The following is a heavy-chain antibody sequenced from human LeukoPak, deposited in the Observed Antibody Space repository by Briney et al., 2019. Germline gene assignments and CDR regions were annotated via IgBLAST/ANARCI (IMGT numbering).Heavy chain of an antibody. V-gene: IGHV1-18*01. Sequence: GASVKVSCKASGYTFTSYGISWVRQAPGQGLEWMGWISAYNGNTNYAQKLQGRVTMTTDTSTSTAYMELRSLRSDDTAVYYCAGDMGVVGFGELSLFDYWGQGTLVTVSS. J-gene: IGHJ4*02. CDR2: ISAYNGNT. D-gene: IGHD3-16*02. CDR1: GYTFTSYG. CDR3: AGDMGVVGFGELSLFDY.